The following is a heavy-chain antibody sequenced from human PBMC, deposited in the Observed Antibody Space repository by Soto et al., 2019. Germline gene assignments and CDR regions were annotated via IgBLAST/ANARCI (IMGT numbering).Heavy chain of an antibody. CDR1: GFTVSSYA. CDR2: ISGSCST. CDR3: ATALRFTFTTGYYMDV. Sequence: EVQLLESGGGLVQPGGSLRLSCAASGFTVSSYAMSWVRQAPGKGLEWVSVISGSCSTYSADSVKGRFTISRDSSKNTVYLQMNSLRAEDTAVYYCATALRFTFTTGYYMDVWGRGTTVTVSS. V-gene: IGHV3-23*01. D-gene: IGHD3-16*01. J-gene: IGHJ6*03.